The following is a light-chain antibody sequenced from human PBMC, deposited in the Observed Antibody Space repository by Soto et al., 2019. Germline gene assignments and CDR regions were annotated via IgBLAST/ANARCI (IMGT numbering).Light chain of an antibody. CDR2: GAS. V-gene: IGKV1-12*01. CDR1: QGVSRW. CDR3: QQDDTFPLT. J-gene: IGKJ4*01. Sequence: DIQMTQSPSSVSASVGDRVTITCRASQGVSRWLAWYQQKPGRAPKLLIYGASTLQSGVPSRFSGSGSGTDFSLTIATLQPEDSATYYCQQDDTFPLTFGVGTRVEIK.